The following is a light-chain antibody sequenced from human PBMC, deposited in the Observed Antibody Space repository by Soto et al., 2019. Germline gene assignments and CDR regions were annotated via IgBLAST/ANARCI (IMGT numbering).Light chain of an antibody. CDR1: SGPSNYA. CDR3: QAWGTGIWV. Sequence: QPVLTQSTSDSASLGASVMLTCILASGPSNYAVAWHQLQPEKGPRYLMQDNSDGSLNKGDGIPDRFSGSSSGAERFLTISSLQSDDEADYYCQAWGTGIWVFGGGTKLTVL. V-gene: IGLV4-69*01. CDR2: DNSDGSL. J-gene: IGLJ3*02.